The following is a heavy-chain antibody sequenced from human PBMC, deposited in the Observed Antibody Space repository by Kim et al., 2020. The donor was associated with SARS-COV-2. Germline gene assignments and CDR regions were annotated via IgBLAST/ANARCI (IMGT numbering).Heavy chain of an antibody. V-gene: IGHV3-30*07. Sequence: SVKGRFTISRDNSKNTLYLQMNSLRAEDTAVYYCARDNSEYSSSSGLFDYWGQGTLVTVSS. CDR3: ARDNSEYSSSSGLFDY. D-gene: IGHD6-6*01. J-gene: IGHJ4*02.